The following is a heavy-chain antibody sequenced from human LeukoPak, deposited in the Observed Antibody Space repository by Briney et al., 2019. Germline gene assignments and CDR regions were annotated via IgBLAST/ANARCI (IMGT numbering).Heavy chain of an antibody. CDR3: ARRKYGGNGLGGFDI. CDR1: GYTFTGYY. CDR2: INTNTGHP. Sequence: ASVKVSCKASGYTFTGYYMHWVRQAPGQGLEWMGWINTNTGHPTYAQGFTGRFVFSLDTSVSTAYLQISSLKAEDTAVYYCARRKYGGNGLGGFDIWGQGTMVTVSS. J-gene: IGHJ3*02. V-gene: IGHV7-4-1*02. D-gene: IGHD4-23*01.